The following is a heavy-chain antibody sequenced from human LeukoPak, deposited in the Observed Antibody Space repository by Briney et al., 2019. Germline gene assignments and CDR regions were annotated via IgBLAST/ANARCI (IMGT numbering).Heavy chain of an antibody. CDR3: ARGAGHYYGSGSYSAHHYFDY. J-gene: IGHJ4*02. V-gene: IGHV4-38-2*02. Sequence: SETLSLTCTVSGYSISSGYYWGWIRQPPGRGLEWIGSIYHSGSTYYNPSLKSRVTISVDTSKNQFSLQLSSVTAADTAVYYCARGAGHYYGSGSYSAHHYFDYWGQGTLVTVSS. D-gene: IGHD3-10*01. CDR1: GYSISSGYY. CDR2: IYHSGST.